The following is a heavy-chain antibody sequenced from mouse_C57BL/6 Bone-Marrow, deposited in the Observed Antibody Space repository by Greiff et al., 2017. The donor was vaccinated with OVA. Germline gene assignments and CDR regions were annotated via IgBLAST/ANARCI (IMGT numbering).Heavy chain of an antibody. V-gene: IGHV1-81*01. J-gene: IGHJ2*01. Sequence: VQLQQSGAELARPGASVKLSCKASGYTFTSYGISWVKQRTGQGLEWIGEIYPRSGNTYYNEKFKGKATLTADKSSSTAYMELRSLTSEDSAVYFCASDDDGGYYFDYWGQGTTLTVSS. CDR3: ASDDDGGYYFDY. CDR1: GYTFTSYG. CDR2: IYPRSGNT. D-gene: IGHD2-12*01.